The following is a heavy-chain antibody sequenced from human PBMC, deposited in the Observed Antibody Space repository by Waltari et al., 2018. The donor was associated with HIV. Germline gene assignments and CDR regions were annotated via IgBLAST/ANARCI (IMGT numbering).Heavy chain of an antibody. J-gene: IGHJ3*02. Sequence: EVQLLESGGGLVQPGGSLRLSCAASGFTLSSSAMSWVRQAPGKGLGWVSAISGTGATTYYADSVKGRFTISRDNSRNTLYLQMNSLRAEDTAIYYCVAGEDAFDIWGQGTTVTVSS. CDR2: ISGTGATT. CDR1: GFTLSSSA. D-gene: IGHD3-16*01. V-gene: IGHV3-23*01. CDR3: VAGEDAFDI.